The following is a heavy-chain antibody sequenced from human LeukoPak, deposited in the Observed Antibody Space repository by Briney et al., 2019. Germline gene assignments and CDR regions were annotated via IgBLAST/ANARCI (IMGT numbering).Heavy chain of an antibody. J-gene: IGHJ4*02. CDR1: VDSTTRSCY. V-gene: IGHV4-38-2*02. D-gene: IGHD1-26*01. CDR2: ISHSGNT. Sequence: SQTLSLTCSVSVDSTTRSCYWGWIRQTPGTGLEWIGTISHSGNTSYNPSLKSRVTISVDTSKNHFSLNLSAVTAADTAVYYCARVSEKWEHYFDYWGQGTLVTVSS. CDR3: ARVSEKWEHYFDY.